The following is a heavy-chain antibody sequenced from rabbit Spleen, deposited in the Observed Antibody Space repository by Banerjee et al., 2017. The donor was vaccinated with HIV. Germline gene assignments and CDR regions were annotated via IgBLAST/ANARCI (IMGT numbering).Heavy chain of an antibody. CDR1: GFSFSDYYY. Sequence: QSLEESGGDLVKPGASLTLTCTASGFSFSDYYYICWVRQAPEKGLEWIACINSKSGENVYANWAKGRFTVSKTSSTTVTLQMTSLTGADTATYFCARDLTNVIGWNFGLWGQGTLVTVS. J-gene: IGHJ4*01. D-gene: IGHD1-1*01. CDR3: ARDLTNVIGWNFGL. CDR2: INSKSGEN. V-gene: IGHV1S40*01.